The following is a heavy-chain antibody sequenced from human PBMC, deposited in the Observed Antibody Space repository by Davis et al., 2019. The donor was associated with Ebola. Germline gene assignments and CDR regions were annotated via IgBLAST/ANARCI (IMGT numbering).Heavy chain of an antibody. V-gene: IGHV3-9*01. D-gene: IGHD2-15*01. CDR3: AKAVGYCSGGSCYPPGMDV. CDR2: ISWNSGSI. CDR1: GFTFDDYA. J-gene: IGHJ6*02. Sequence: SLKISCAASGFTFDDYAMHWVRQAPGKGLEWVSGISWNSGSIGYADSVKGRFTISRDNAKNSLYLQMNSLRAEDTALYYCAKAVGYCSGGSCYPPGMDVWGQGTTVTVSS.